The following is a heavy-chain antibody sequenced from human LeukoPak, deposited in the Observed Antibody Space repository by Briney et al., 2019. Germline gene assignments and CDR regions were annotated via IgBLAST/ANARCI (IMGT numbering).Heavy chain of an antibody. Sequence: SETLSLTCTVSGGSIINYYWTWIRQPAGKGLEWIGRIYTSGSTNYNPSLESRVTMSVDTSENQFSLRLNSVTAADTAVYYCARVRSSNFFDAFDIWGQGTMVTVPS. CDR1: GGSIINYY. D-gene: IGHD3-10*01. V-gene: IGHV4-4*07. CDR2: IYTSGST. J-gene: IGHJ3*02. CDR3: ARVRSSNFFDAFDI.